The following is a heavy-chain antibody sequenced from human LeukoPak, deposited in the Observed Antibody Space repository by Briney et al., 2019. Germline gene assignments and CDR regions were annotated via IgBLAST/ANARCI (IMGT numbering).Heavy chain of an antibody. CDR1: GIALINYG. J-gene: IGHJ4*02. D-gene: IGHD3-22*01. V-gene: IGHV3-23*01. CDR3: AKRGVVIRVILVGFHKEAYYFDS. CDR2: ITGSGGST. Sequence: GGSLRLSCAVSGIALINYGMSWVRQAPGKGLEWVAGITGSGGSTNYADSVKGRFTISRDNTKNTLYLQMNSLRAEDTAVYFCAKRGVVIRVILVGFHKEAYYFDSWGQGALVTVSS.